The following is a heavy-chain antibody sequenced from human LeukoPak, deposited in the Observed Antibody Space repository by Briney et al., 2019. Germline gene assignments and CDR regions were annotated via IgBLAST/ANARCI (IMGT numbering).Heavy chain of an antibody. CDR1: GGSISSYY. CDR2: IYYSGST. D-gene: IGHD1-26*01. J-gene: IGHJ4*02. CDR3: ARDSLGGSYFDY. V-gene: IGHV4-59*01. Sequence: SETLSLTCTVPGGSISSYYWSWIRQPPGKGLEWIGYIYYSGSTNYNPSLKSRVTISVDTSKNQFSLKLSSVTAADTAVYYCARDSLGGSYFDYWGQGTLVTVSS.